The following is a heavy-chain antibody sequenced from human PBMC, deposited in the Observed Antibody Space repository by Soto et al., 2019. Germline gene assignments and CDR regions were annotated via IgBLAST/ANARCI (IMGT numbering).Heavy chain of an antibody. Sequence: SETLSLTCTFCVCSIMSTNYYLSWVRQPPWNWLEWIVSLSYTGSPSYNPSLKNRVTISVDTSKNRLSLRLDSVGAADTASYYCARLFWGINGHTGPSLAWFDQWGKANRVNVS. D-gene: IGHD3-16*01. CDR2: LSYTGSP. J-gene: IGHJ5*02. V-gene: IGHV4-39*01. CDR3: ARLFWGINGHTGPSLAWFDQ. CDR1: VCSIMSTNYY.